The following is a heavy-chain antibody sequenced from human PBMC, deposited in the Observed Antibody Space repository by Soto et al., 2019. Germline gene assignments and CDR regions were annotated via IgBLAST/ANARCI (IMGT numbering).Heavy chain of an antibody. Sequence: QVQLQESGPGLVKPSQTLSLTCIVSGASISSGGHYWSWIRQHPGKGLEWIGYIYTSGSTYYNPSLNSRVTISIDTSKNQFSLKLTSVTAADTAVYFCARDDSSGYYFVYWGQGTLVTVSS. J-gene: IGHJ4*02. CDR1: GASISSGGHY. D-gene: IGHD3-22*01. V-gene: IGHV4-31*03. CDR3: ARDDSSGYYFVY. CDR2: IYTSGST.